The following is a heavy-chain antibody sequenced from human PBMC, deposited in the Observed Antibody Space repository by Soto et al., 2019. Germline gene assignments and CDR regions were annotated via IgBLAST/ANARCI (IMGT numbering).Heavy chain of an antibody. Sequence: QVQLVRSGAEVKKTGSSVKVSCKTSGGTFSTFGISWVRQAPGQGLEWMGGIIPFFGTAEYSQKFEDRITITADESTNTVYMDLRSLTSEDTAIYYCARTAPMDARDKYYYDFWGQGALVTVSS. CDR3: ARTAPMDARDKYYYDF. CDR1: GGTFSTFG. J-gene: IGHJ4*02. V-gene: IGHV1-69*01. D-gene: IGHD3-16*01. CDR2: IIPFFGTA.